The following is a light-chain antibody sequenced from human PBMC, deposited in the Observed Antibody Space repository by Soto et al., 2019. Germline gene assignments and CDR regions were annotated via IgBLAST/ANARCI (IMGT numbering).Light chain of an antibody. CDR1: SSDVGGYNY. CDR2: DVS. CDR3: CSYAGSYTLV. J-gene: IGLJ3*02. V-gene: IGLV2-11*01. Sequence: QSVLTQPRSVSGSPGQSATISCTGTSSDVGGYNYVSWYQQHPGKAPKLMIYDVSKRPSGVPDRFSGSKSGNTASLTISGLQAEDEADYYCCSYAGSYTLVFGGGTKLTVL.